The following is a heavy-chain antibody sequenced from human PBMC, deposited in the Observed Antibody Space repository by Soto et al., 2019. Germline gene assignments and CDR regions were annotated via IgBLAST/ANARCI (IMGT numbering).Heavy chain of an antibody. CDR3: AGGRGYCSGGSCYGYAFDI. J-gene: IGHJ3*02. Sequence: SETLSLTCTVSGGSISSYYWSWIRQPPGKGLEWIGYIYYSGSTNHNPSLKSRVTISVDTSKNQFSLKLSSVTAADTAVYYCAGGRGYCSGGSCYGYAFDIWGQGTMVTVSS. CDR2: IYYSGST. CDR1: GGSISSYY. D-gene: IGHD2-15*01. V-gene: IGHV4-59*01.